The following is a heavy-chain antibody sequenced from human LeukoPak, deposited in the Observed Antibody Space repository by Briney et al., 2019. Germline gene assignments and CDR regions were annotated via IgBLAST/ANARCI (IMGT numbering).Heavy chain of an antibody. V-gene: IGHV3-7*01. CDR2: MKEDGSEK. D-gene: IGHD6-13*01. CDR1: GFIFSSYW. CDR3: ARLRYSSTWLFDY. J-gene: IGHJ4*02. Sequence: PGGSLRLSCVASGFIFSSYWMSWVRRAPGKGLEWVANMKEDGSEKYYVDSVKGRFTISRDNAKSSLYLQMNSLRAEDTAVYYCARLRYSSTWLFDYWGQGTLVTVSS.